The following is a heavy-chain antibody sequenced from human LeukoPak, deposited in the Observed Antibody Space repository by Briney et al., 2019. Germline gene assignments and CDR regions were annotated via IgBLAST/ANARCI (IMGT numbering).Heavy chain of an antibody. V-gene: IGHV1-2*02. D-gene: IGHD2-2*01. CDR1: GYTFTGYY. CDR3: ARVFPSSTTSLIL. J-gene: IGHJ4*02. Sequence: GASVKVSCKASGYTFTGYYMHWVRQAPGQGLEWMGWINPNSGGTNYAQKFQGRVTMSRDTSINTAYMTYMELSGLTSDDTAVYFCARVFPSSTTSLILWGQETLVTVSS. CDR2: INPNSGGT.